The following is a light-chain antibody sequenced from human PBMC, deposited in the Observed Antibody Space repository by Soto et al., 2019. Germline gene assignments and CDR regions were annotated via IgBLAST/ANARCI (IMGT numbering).Light chain of an antibody. V-gene: IGKV3-15*01. CDR1: QSVSSN. J-gene: IGKJ1*01. CDR2: GAS. CDR3: QQYNNWPPQWT. Sequence: EIRMAQSPATLSVSTGERATLTCRSSQSVSSNLAWYQQKPGQAPRLLIYGASTRATGIPARFSGSGSGTEFTLTISSLQSEDFAVYYCQQYNNWPPQWTFGQGTKVDIK.